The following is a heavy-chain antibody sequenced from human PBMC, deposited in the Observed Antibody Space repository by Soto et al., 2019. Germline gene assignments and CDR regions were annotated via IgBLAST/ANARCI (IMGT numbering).Heavy chain of an antibody. V-gene: IGHV4-59*01. CDR3: ARGVVVAATYGELDY. D-gene: IGHD2-15*01. CDR1: GGSISSYY. J-gene: IGHJ4*02. Sequence: PSETLSLTCTVSGGSISSYYWSWIRQPPGKGLEWIGYIYYSGSTNYNPSLKSRVTISVDTSKNQFSLKLSSVTAADTAVYYCARGVVVAATYGELDYWGQGTLVTVSS. CDR2: IYYSGST.